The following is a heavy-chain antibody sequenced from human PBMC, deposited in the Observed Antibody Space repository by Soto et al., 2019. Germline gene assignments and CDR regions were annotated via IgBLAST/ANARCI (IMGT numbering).Heavy chain of an antibody. CDR3: ARPRSYCGGDCYDAFDI. CDR2: IIPILGIA. V-gene: IGHV1-69*02. J-gene: IGHJ3*02. Sequence: QVQLVQSGAEVKKPGSSVKVSCTASGGTFSSYTISWVRQAPGQGLEWMGRIIPILGIANYAQKFQGRVTITADKSTSTAYMELSSLRSEDTAVYYCARPRSYCGGDCYDAFDIWGQGTMVTVSS. D-gene: IGHD2-21*01. CDR1: GGTFSSYT.